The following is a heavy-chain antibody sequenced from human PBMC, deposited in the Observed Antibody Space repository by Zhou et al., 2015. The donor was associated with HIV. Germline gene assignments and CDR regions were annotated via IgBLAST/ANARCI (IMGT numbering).Heavy chain of an antibody. CDR1: GGTFSSYA. J-gene: IGHJ5*02. V-gene: IGHV1-69*01. CDR2: IIPIFGTT. D-gene: IGHD3-10*01. Sequence: QVHLVQSGAEVKKPGSSVKVSCKASGGTFSSYAISWVRLAPGQGLEWLGGIIPIFGTTSYAQKFQGRVTITADESTNTAYMELSRLRIEDTALYYCAREKGTLRTGSTPGVREGFDPWGQGTLVTVSS. CDR3: AREKGTLRTGSTPGVREGFDP.